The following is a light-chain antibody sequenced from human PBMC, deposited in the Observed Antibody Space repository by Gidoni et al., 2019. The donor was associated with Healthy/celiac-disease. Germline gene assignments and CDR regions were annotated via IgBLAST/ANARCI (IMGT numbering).Light chain of an antibody. Sequence: EIVLTQSPGTLSLSPGERATLSCRASQSVSSSYLAWYQQKPGHAPRLLFYGASSRATGIPDRFSGSASGTDFTLTISRLEPEDFAVYYCQQYGSSSWTFGQGTKVEIK. CDR2: GAS. CDR1: QSVSSSY. V-gene: IGKV3-20*01. CDR3: QQYGSSSWT. J-gene: IGKJ1*01.